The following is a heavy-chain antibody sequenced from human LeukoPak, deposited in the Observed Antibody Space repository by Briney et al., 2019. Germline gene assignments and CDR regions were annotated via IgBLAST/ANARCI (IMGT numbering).Heavy chain of an antibody. J-gene: IGHJ4*02. Sequence: ASVKVSCKASGYTFTNYVISWVRQAPGQGLEWMGWISAYNGNTDYPQNLQGRVTMTTYTSTSTAYMDLRSLRSDDTAVYYCARSHTTMVPYFDYWGQGTLVTVSS. D-gene: IGHD5-18*01. CDR2: ISAYNGNT. CDR1: GYTFTNYV. CDR3: ARSHTTMVPYFDY. V-gene: IGHV1-18*01.